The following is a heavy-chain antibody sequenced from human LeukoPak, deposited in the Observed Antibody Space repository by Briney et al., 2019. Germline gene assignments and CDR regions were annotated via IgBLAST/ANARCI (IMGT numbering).Heavy chain of an antibody. D-gene: IGHD5-18*01. CDR3: ASNNVDTAMVTAWDFDY. CDR2: IIPIFGTA. Sequence: SVKVSCKAPGGTFISYAISWVRQAPGQGLEWMGGIIPIFGTANYAQKFQGRVTITADESTSTAYMELSSLRSEDTAVYYCASNNVDTAMVTAWDFDYWGQGTLVTVSS. J-gene: IGHJ4*02. V-gene: IGHV1-69*13. CDR1: GGTFISYA.